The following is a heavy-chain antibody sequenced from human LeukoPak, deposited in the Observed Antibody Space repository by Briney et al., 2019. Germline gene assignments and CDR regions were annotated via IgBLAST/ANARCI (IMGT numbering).Heavy chain of an antibody. CDR3: ARWSSISDS. Sequence: PGGSLRLSCAASGLTVSSNYMSWVRQAPGKGLEWVSIIYSGGSTYYADSVKGRFTISRDNSKNTLYLQMNSLRVEDTAVYYCARWSSISDSWGQGTLVTVSS. V-gene: IGHV3-66*01. D-gene: IGHD3-3*02. J-gene: IGHJ4*02. CDR2: IYSGGST. CDR1: GLTVSSNY.